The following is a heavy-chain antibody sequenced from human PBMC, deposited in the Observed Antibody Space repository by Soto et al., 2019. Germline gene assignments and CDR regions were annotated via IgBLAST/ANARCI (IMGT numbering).Heavy chain of an antibody. V-gene: IGHV4-34*01. D-gene: IGHD6-6*01. CDR3: ARAPYSSSSSIRV. Sequence: SETLSLTCAVYGGSFSGYYWSWIRQPRGNGLEWIGEINHSGSTNYNPSLKSRVTISVDTSKNQFSLKLSSVTAADTAVYYCARAPYSSSSSIRVWGQGTLVTVSS. CDR2: INHSGST. CDR1: GGSFSGYY. J-gene: IGHJ4*02.